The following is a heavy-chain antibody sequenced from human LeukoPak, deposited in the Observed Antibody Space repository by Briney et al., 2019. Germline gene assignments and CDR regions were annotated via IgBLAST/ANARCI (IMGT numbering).Heavy chain of an antibody. CDR3: ARSKAAIRFLEC. Sequence: SETLSLTCAVYGGSFSGYYWSWIRQPPGKGLEWIGEINHNGSTNYNPSLKSRVTISVDTSKNQFSLKLSSVTAADTAVYYCARSKAAIRFLECWGQGTLVTVSS. D-gene: IGHD3-3*01. J-gene: IGHJ4*02. CDR1: GGSFSGYY. CDR2: INHNGST. V-gene: IGHV4-34*01.